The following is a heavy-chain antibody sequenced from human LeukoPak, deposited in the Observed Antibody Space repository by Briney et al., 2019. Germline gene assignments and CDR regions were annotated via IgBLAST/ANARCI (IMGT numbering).Heavy chain of an antibody. CDR3: ATLRKSLWIPEFDF. Sequence: GGSLRLSCAASGFTFSSYWRSWVRQAPGKGLEWVANIKQDGSEKYYVDSVKGRFTISRDNAKNSLYLQMNSLRAEDTAVYYCATLRKSLWIPEFDFWGQGTLVTVSS. CDR2: IKQDGSEK. J-gene: IGHJ4*02. V-gene: IGHV3-7*03. D-gene: IGHD1-1*01. CDR1: GFTFSSYW.